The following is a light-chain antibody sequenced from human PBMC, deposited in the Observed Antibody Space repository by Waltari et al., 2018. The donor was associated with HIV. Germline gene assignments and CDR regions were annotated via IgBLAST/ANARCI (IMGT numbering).Light chain of an antibody. CDR1: QSVFYSSDNKNN. CDR2: WAA. Sequence: DIVMTQSPDSLTVSLGERATFHCKSSQSVFYSSDNKNNLAGYQQKPGPPPKLRMYWAATRESGVPDRFSGSGSGTDFTLTITSLQAEDVAVYYCQQYYSTPFTFGPGTKVDIK. CDR3: QQYYSTPFT. V-gene: IGKV4-1*01. J-gene: IGKJ3*01.